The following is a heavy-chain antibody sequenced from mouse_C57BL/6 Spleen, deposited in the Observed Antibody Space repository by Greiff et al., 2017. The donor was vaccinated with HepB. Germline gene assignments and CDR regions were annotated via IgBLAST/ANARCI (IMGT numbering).Heavy chain of an antibody. D-gene: IGHD1-1*01. CDR3: ARDGGTTGSDYAMDY. V-gene: IGHV1-82*01. CDR2: IYPGDGDT. J-gene: IGHJ4*01. CDR1: GYAFSSSW. Sequence: QVQLQQSGPELVKPGASVKISCKASGYAFSSSWMNWVKQRPGKGLEWIGRIYPGDGDTNYNGKFKGKATLTADKSSSTAYMQLSSLTSEDSAVYFCARDGGTTGSDYAMDYWGQGTSVTVSS.